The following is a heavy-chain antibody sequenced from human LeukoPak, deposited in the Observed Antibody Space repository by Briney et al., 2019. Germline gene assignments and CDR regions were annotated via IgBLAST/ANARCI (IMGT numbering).Heavy chain of an antibody. CDR3: ATGPYSAFEM. CDR2: VKGDAIST. J-gene: IGHJ3*02. CDR1: GFTFTDFW. Sequence: PGGSLRLSCAASGFTFTDFWMHWVRQAPGGGLVWVSRVKGDAISTLYADSVKGRFTISGDNAKNTLYLQMNSLRADDTALYYCATGPYSAFEMWGQGTMVTVSS. V-gene: IGHV3-74*01. D-gene: IGHD2-21*01.